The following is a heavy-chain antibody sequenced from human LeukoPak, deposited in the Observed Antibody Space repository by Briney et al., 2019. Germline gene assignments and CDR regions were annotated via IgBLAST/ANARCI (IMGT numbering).Heavy chain of an antibody. CDR1: GFTFSSYW. CDR3: ARDGYNWNYFYYYYMDV. CDR2: IKQDGSEK. Sequence: GGSLRLSCAASGFTFSSYWMSWVRQAPGKGLEWVANIKQDGSEKYYVDSVKGRFTISRDNAKNSLYLQMNSLRAEDTAVYYCARDGYNWNYFYYYYMDVWGKGTTVTVSS. V-gene: IGHV3-7*01. J-gene: IGHJ6*03. D-gene: IGHD1-20*01.